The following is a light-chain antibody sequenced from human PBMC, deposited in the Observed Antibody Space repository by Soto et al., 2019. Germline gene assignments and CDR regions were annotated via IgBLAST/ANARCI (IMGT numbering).Light chain of an antibody. CDR3: QQYNNWPPHT. CDR2: GAS. V-gene: IGKV3-15*01. Sequence: ETVMTQSPATLSVSPGEGATLSCRASQSVGSNLAWYQQRPGQAPRLLIYGASTRATGIPARFSSSGSGTEFTLTISGLQSEDFAVYYCQQYNNWPPHTFGQGTKLEIK. CDR1: QSVGSN. J-gene: IGKJ2*01.